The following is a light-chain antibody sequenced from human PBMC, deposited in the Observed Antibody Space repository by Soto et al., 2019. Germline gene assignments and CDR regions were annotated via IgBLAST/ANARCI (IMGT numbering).Light chain of an antibody. J-gene: IGKJ1*01. Sequence: DIQMSQSPSSLSASVGERVTITCRASQTVSSYLNWYQQKPGKAPKLLIYATSTFHSGVPSRFSGSGSGTDFTLTISSLQPEDFATYHCQQSYSIPCTFGQGTNVEVK. V-gene: IGKV1-39*01. CDR1: QTVSSY. CDR3: QQSYSIPCT. CDR2: ATS.